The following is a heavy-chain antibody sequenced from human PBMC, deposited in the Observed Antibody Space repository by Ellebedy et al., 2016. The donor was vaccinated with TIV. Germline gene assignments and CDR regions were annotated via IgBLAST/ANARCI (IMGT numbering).Heavy chain of an antibody. CDR3: ARDYTAWSRDY. J-gene: IGHJ4*02. D-gene: IGHD2-21*02. V-gene: IGHV3-7*01. CDR2: KRRDGEDE. Sequence: GESLKISCAASGFDFSSKSMTWVRQAPGQGLEWVATKRRDGEDEFYLDSVKGRFTVSRDNAKNSLFLQMNSLRAEDTAVYYCARDYTAWSRDYWGQGTLVTVSS. CDR1: GFDFSSKS.